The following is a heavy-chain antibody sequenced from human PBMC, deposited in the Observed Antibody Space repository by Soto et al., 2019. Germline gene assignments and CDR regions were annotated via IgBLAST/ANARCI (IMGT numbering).Heavy chain of an antibody. D-gene: IGHD2-2*01. J-gene: IGHJ6*02. CDR3: ARDYPYGSTSLNYYYYYGMDV. V-gene: IGHV3-21*01. CDR2: ISSSSSYI. Sequence: EVQLVESGGGLVKPGGSLRLSCAASGFTFSSYSMNWVRQAPGKGLEWVSSISSSSSYIYYADSVEGRFTISRDNAKNSLYLQMNSLRAEDTAVYYCARDYPYGSTSLNYYYYYGMDVWGQGTTVTVSS. CDR1: GFTFSSYS.